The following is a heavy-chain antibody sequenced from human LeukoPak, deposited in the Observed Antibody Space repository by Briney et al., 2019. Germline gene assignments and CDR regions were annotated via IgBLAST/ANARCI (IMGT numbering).Heavy chain of an antibody. CDR3: ARHKPDYDYGDYESAFDI. Sequence: QSSETLSLTCTVSGGSISSSSYYWGWIRQPPGKGLEWIGSIYYSGSTYYNPSLKSRVTISVDTSKNQFSLKLSSVTAADTAVYYCARHKPDYDYGDYESAFDIWGQGTMVTVSS. CDR1: GGSISSSSYY. J-gene: IGHJ3*02. D-gene: IGHD4-17*01. CDR2: IYYSGST. V-gene: IGHV4-39*01.